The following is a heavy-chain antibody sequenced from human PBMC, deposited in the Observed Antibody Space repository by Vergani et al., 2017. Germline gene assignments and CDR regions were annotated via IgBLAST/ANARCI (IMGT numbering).Heavy chain of an antibody. V-gene: IGHV1-8*01. CDR1: GYTFTSYD. CDR2: MNPNSGNT. CDR3: ERGRTEIVAVPAAMGGGYYYYMDV. Sequence: QVQLVQSGAEVKKPGASVKVSCKASGYTFTSYDINWVRQATGQGLEWMGWMNPNSGNTGYEQKFQGRVTMTRNTSISTAYMELSSLRSEDTAVYYCERGRTEIVAVPAAMGGGYYYYMDVWGKGTTVIVSS. J-gene: IGHJ6*03. D-gene: IGHD2-2*01.